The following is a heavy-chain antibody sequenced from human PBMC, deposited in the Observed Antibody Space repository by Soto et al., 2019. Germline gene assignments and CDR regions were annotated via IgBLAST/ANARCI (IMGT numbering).Heavy chain of an antibody. D-gene: IGHD2-15*01. V-gene: IGHV4-31*03. CDR3: ARVIVVVVAATPDYYHYYYMDV. CDR1: GGSISSGGYY. Sequence: SETLSLTCTVSGGSISSGGYYWSWIRQHPGKGLEWIGYIYYSGSTYYNPSLKSRVTISVDTSKNQFSLKLSSVTAADTAVYYCARVIVVVVAATPDYYHYYYMDVWGKGTTVTVSS. CDR2: IYYSGST. J-gene: IGHJ6*03.